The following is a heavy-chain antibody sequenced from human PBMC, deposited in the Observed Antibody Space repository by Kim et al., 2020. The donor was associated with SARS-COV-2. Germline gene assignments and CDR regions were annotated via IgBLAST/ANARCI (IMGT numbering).Heavy chain of an antibody. D-gene: IGHD2-15*01. Sequence: IRSTDYNPSRRSRVTISVDPTKNQFTLKLCSVTAADTAVYYCARGRGGYWGQGTLVTVSS. V-gene: IGHV4-59*09. CDR3: ARGRGGY. J-gene: IGHJ4*02. CDR2: IRST.